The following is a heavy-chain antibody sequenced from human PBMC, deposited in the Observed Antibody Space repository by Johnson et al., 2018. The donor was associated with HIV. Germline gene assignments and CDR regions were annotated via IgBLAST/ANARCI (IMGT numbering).Heavy chain of an antibody. J-gene: IGHJ3*02. CDR2: IKSKADGETR. Sequence: VQLVESGGGLVQPGGSLRLSCAASGFNVSSKYMTWVRQGTGKGLEWVGRIKSKADGETRDYAAPVNGRFTISRDDSKSTLQLQMNSRKTEDTAVYFCTTDYRQLADAFAIWGQGTMVTVSS. D-gene: IGHD6-13*01. CDR3: TTDYRQLADAFAI. V-gene: IGHV3-15*01. CDR1: GFNVSSKY.